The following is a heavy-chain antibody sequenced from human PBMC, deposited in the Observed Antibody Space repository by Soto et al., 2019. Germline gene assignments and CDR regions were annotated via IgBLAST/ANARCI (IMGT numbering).Heavy chain of an antibody. V-gene: IGHV3-11*01. J-gene: IGHJ3*02. D-gene: IGHD2-15*01. CDR3: ARAYSDAFDI. CDR1: RFTFSDYY. Sequence: QVQLVESGGGLVKPGGSLRLSCAASRFTFSDYYMIWIRQAPGKGLEWVAYISSSGTGIYYPDSVKGRFTISRDNAKNSLYLQINSLRAEDTAVYYCARAYSDAFDIWGQGTMVTVSS. CDR2: ISSSGTGI.